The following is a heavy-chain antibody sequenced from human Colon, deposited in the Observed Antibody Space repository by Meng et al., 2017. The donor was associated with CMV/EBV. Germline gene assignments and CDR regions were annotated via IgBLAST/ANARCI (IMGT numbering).Heavy chain of an antibody. CDR2: ISYDGNKK. V-gene: IGHV3-30*04. CDR3: ARDKGTGAFDY. J-gene: IGHJ4*02. D-gene: IGHD3/OR15-3a*01. Sequence: GESLKIPCAASGFTFSSYAMHWVRQAPGKGLEWVASISYDGNKKKYGDSVPGRFTISRDTPKDTLYLEVKSLKTDDTAIYYCARDKGTGAFDYWGQGSLVTVSS. CDR1: GFTFSSYA.